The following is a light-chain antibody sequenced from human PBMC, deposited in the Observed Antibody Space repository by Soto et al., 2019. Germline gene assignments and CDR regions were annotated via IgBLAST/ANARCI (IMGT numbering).Light chain of an antibody. CDR1: QSVSSSC. J-gene: IGKJ4*01. CDR3: QQYGSSPLT. CDR2: DAS. V-gene: IGKV3-20*01. Sequence: EIVLTHSPGTLSLSPCERATLSSRASQSVSSSCLAWYQQKPGQAPRLLIYDASSRATGIPDRFSGSGSGTDFTLTISRLEPEDFAVYYCQQYGSSPLTFGGGTKVDI.